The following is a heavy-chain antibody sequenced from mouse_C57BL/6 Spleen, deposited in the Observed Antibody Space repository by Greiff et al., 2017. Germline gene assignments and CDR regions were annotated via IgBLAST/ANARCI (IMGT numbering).Heavy chain of an antibody. CDR1: GYTFTSYW. V-gene: IGHV1-55*01. J-gene: IGHJ4*01. CDR2: IYPGSGST. Sequence: QVHVKQPGAELVKPGASVKMSCKASGYTFTSYWITWVKQRPGQGLEWIGDIYPGSGSTNYNEKFKSKATLTVDTSSSTAYMQLSSLTSEDSAVYYCARGQVITTVVANPLGAMDYWGQGTSVTVSS. CDR3: ARGQVITTVVANPLGAMDY. D-gene: IGHD1-1*01.